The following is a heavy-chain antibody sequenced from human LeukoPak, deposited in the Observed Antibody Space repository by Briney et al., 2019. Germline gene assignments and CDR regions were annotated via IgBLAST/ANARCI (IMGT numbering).Heavy chain of an antibody. V-gene: IGHV5-51*01. CDR3: ARLGLGYCSDGNCYYDY. D-gene: IGHD2-15*01. CDR2: IYPGDSDT. Sequence: GESLKISCQASGYSFTNFWIGWVRQMPGKGLEWIGIIYPGDSDTRFSPSFQGQVTISADQSITTAYLQWSSLRASDTAMYYCARLGLGYCSDGNCYYDYWGQGTLVTVSS. CDR1: GYSFTNFW. J-gene: IGHJ4*03.